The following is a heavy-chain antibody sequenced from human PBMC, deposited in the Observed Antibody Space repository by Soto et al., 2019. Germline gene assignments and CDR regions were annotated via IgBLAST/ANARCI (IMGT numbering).Heavy chain of an antibody. CDR1: GGTFNNYA. V-gene: IGHV1-69*12. CDR3: ARVPGYRYDSGVGP. CDR2: IIPMFGTT. Sequence: QVQLVQSGAEVKKPGSSVKVSCKASGGTFNNYAISWVRQAPGQGLEWMGGIIPMFGTTNYAQKFQGRVTITAEESTSTAHREVRSLRCEDTAVYYCARVPGYRYDSGVGPWGEGTLVTVSS. J-gene: IGHJ5*02. D-gene: IGHD5-18*01.